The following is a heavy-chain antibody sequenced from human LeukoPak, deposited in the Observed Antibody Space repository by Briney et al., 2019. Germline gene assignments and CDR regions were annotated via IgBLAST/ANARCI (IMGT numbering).Heavy chain of an antibody. J-gene: IGHJ3*02. D-gene: IGHD1-1*01. V-gene: IGHV4-59*01. Sequence: SETLSLTCTVSGGSITNSYWNWIRQSPGKGLEWIGYINYSGSTNYNPSLKSRVTISVDTSKNQFSLKLSSVTAADTAVYFCARDPLSTNDFDIWGQGTMVTVSS. CDR2: INYSGST. CDR1: GGSITNSY. CDR3: ARDPLSTNDFDI.